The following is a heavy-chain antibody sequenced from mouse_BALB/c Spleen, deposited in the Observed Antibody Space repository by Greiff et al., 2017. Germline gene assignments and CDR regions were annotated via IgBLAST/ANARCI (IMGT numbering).Heavy chain of an antibody. CDR2: INSNGGST. D-gene: IGHD2-4*01. V-gene: IGHV5-6-3*01. CDR1: GFTFSSYG. CDR3: ARDQGDYDWFAY. J-gene: IGHJ3*01. Sequence: EVQRVESGGGLVQPGGSLKLSCAASGFTFSSYGMSWVRQTPDKRLELVATINSNGGSTYYPDSVKGRFTITRDNAKNTLYLQMSSLKTEDTAMYYCARDQGDYDWFAYWGQGTLVTVSA.